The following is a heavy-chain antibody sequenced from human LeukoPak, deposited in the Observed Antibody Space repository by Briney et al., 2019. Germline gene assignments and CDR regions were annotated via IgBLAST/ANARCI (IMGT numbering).Heavy chain of an antibody. CDR1: GGSISSGGYS. CDR2: IYHSGST. J-gene: IGHJ3*02. CDR3: ARTSIAARRANAFDI. Sequence: PSETLSLTCAVSGGSISSGGYSWRWVRQPPGTGLEWIGYIYHSGSTYYNPSLKSRVTISVDRSKNQFSLKLSSVTAADTAVYYCARTSIAARRANAFDIWGQGTMVTVSS. D-gene: IGHD6-6*01. V-gene: IGHV4-30-2*01.